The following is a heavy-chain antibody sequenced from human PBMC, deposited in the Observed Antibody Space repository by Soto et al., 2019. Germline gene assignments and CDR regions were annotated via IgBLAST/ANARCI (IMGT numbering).Heavy chain of an antibody. CDR3: ARQRVRGVMPPYYYYGMDV. Sequence: PSETLSLTCTVSGGSISSGDYYWSWIRQHPGKGLEWIGYIYYSGSTYYNPSLKSRVTISVDTSKNQFSLKLSSVTAADTAVYYCARQRVRGVMPPYYYYGMDVWGQGTTVTVSS. CDR1: GGSISSGDYY. V-gene: IGHV4-31*03. CDR2: IYYSGST. D-gene: IGHD3-10*01. J-gene: IGHJ6*02.